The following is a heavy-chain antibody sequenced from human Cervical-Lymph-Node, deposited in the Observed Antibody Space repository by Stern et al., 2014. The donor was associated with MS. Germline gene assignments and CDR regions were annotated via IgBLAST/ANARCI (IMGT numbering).Heavy chain of an antibody. J-gene: IGHJ4*02. CDR3: ARAYTYYSNSAGY. V-gene: IGHV1-69*12. D-gene: IGHD3-10*01. Sequence: QVQLVQSGAEVKKPGSSVKVSCKASGGTFSSYEITWVRQAPGQGLEWIGGITPTFDTPTYAQRFQDRVTISADESTNTAYLELNGLKSDDTAIYFCARAYTYYSNSAGYWGQGTLVTVSS. CDR1: GGTFSSYE. CDR2: ITPTFDTP.